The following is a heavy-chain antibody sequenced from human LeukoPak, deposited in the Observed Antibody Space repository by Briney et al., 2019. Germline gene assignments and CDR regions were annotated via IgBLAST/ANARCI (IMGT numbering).Heavy chain of an antibody. D-gene: IGHD4-17*01. CDR2: IRSKANSYAT. V-gene: IGHV3-73*01. CDR1: GFTFSGSA. J-gene: IGHJ4*02. CDR3: TRHNDGDEPFDY. Sequence: PGGSLRLSCAASGFTFSGSAMHWVSQASGKGLEWVGRIRSKANSYATAYAASVKGRFTISRDDSKNTAYLQMNSLKAEDTAVYYCTRHNDGDEPFDYWGQGTLVTVSS.